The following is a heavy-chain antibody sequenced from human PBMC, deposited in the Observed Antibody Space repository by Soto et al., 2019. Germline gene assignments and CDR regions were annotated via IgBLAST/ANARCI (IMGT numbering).Heavy chain of an antibody. V-gene: IGHV4-61*01. D-gene: IGHD3-10*01. J-gene: IGHJ6*02. Sequence: QVQLQESGPGLVKPSETLSLTCTVSGGSVSSGSYYWSWIRQPPGKGLEWIGYIYYSGSTNYNPSLKSRVTISVDTSKNQFSLKLSSVTAADTAVYYCVREQGSYGSGSYPYYYYYYGMDVWGQGTTVTVSS. CDR2: IYYSGST. CDR3: VREQGSYGSGSYPYYYYYYGMDV. CDR1: GGSVSSGSYY.